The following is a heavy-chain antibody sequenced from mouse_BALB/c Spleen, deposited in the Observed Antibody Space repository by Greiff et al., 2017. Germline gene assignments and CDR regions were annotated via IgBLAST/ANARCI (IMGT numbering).Heavy chain of an antibody. Sequence: EVKLVESGGGLVQPKGSLKLSCAASGFTFNTYAMNWVRQAPGKGLEWVARIRSKSNNYATYYADSVKDRFTISRDDSQSMLYLQMNNLKTEDTAMYYCVRRGYGNGYFDVWGAGTTVTVSS. CDR2: IRSKSNNYAT. V-gene: IGHV10-1*02. D-gene: IGHD2-10*02. CDR3: VRRGYGNGYFDV. CDR1: GFTFNTYA. J-gene: IGHJ1*01.